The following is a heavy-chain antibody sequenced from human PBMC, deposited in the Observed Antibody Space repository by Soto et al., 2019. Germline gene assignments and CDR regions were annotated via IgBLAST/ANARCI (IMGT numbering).Heavy chain of an antibody. Sequence: QITLKESGPTQVKPTQTLTLTCTVSGFSLSTIGVGVGWIRQPPGKALEWLALIYWDDDKRYSPSLKRRLTITKDTSKNQVVLTLTNMDPVDTATYYCAHTTGSVVWAIIDSWGQGTLVTVSP. D-gene: IGHD6-25*01. V-gene: IGHV2-5*02. CDR1: GFSLSTIGVG. J-gene: IGHJ5*01. CDR3: AHTTGSVVWAIIDS. CDR2: IYWDDDK.